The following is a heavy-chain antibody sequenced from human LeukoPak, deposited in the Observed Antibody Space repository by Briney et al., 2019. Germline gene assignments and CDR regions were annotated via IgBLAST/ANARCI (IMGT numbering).Heavy chain of an antibody. CDR3: ARAPETVSIDY. D-gene: IGHD5/OR15-5a*01. CDR1: GGSISSSSYY. V-gene: IGHV4-39*07. CDR2: IDHSGNT. J-gene: IGHJ4*02. Sequence: SETLSLTCTVSGGSISSSSYYWGWIRQPPGKGLEWIGEIDHSGNTNYNPSLKSRVTISADTSKNQFSLKMGSVTAADTAVYYCARAPETVSIDYWGQGTLVTVSS.